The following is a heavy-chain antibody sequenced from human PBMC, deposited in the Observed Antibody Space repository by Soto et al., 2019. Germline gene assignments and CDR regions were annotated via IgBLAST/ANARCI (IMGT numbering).Heavy chain of an antibody. J-gene: IGHJ5*02. D-gene: IGHD3-9*01. CDR1: GFTFSSYI. CDR3: ARTDKTLDP. CDR2: ISVGSGHI. V-gene: IGHV3-21*06. Sequence: PGGSLRLSCAASGFTFSSYIMNWVRQAPGKVREWVSSISVGSGHIYYADSVKGRFTISRDNSKNSLYLQRNSLRAEDTAVYYCARTDKTLDPWGQGTLVTVSS.